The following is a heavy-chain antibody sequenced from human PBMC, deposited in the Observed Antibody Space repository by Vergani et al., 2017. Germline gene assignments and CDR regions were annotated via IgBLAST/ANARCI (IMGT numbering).Heavy chain of an antibody. J-gene: IGHJ4*02. Sequence: QVQLQQWGAGLLKPSETLSLTCAVYGGSFSGYYWSWIRQPPGKGLEWIGEINHSGSTNYNPSLKSRVTISVDTSKNQFSLKLSSVTAADTAVYYCARASVLRDGYNYVDYWGQGTLVTVSS. D-gene: IGHD5-24*01. CDR3: ARASVLRDGYNYVDY. CDR2: INHSGST. CDR1: GGSFSGYY. V-gene: IGHV4-34*01.